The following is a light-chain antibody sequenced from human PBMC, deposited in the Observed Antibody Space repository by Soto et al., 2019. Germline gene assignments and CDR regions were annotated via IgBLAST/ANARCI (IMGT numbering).Light chain of an antibody. Sequence: QSALTQPPSASGSPGQSVTISCTGTSSDVGGYDYVSWYPHHAGKAPKLIIYEVNKRPSGVPDRFSGSRSGNTASLTVSGLPTVYEADYYCSSYAASGVLFGGGTQLTVL. CDR1: SSDVGGYDY. CDR3: SSYAASGVL. CDR2: EVN. V-gene: IGLV2-8*01. J-gene: IGLJ2*01.